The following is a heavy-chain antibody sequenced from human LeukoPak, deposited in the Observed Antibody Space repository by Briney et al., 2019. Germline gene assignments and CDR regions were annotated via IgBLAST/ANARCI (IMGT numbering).Heavy chain of an antibody. CDR2: MSPNSGNT. D-gene: IGHD6-13*01. V-gene: IGHV1-8*01. J-gene: IGHJ4*02. CDR3: ARRSLAAAGFDY. Sequence: GASVKVSCRASGYTFTSYDINWVRQATGQGLEWIGWMSPNSGNTGYAQKFQGRVTMTRNTSISTAYMELSSLRSEDTAVYYCARRSLAAAGFDYWGQGTLVTVSS. CDR1: GYTFTSYD.